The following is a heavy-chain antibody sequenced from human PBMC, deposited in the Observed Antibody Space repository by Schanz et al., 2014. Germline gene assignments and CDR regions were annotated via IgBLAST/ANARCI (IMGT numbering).Heavy chain of an antibody. CDR1: GYPFTSDD. CDR3: ARGPTFDY. Sequence: QVQLVQSGAEVKKPGASVKVSCRASGYPFTSDDITWVRQAPGQGLEWMGWMNPNSGDTGYPRKFQDRVTMTRNTSISTAYMELNSLTSEDTAVYYCARGPTFDYWGQGTLVTVSS. CDR2: MNPNSGDT. V-gene: IGHV1-8*01. J-gene: IGHJ4*02.